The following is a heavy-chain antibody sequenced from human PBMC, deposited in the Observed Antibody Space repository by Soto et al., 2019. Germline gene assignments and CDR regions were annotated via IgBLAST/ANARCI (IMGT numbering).Heavy chain of an antibody. Sequence: QVQLQESGPGLVKPSETLSLTCTVSGGSISSYYWSWIRQPPGKGLEWIGCIYYSGSTNYNPSLNSRVTISVDTSKTQFSLKLSSVTAADTAVYYCARGGAPITIFGVVMSWFDPWGQGTLVTVSS. D-gene: IGHD3-3*01. J-gene: IGHJ5*02. V-gene: IGHV4-59*01. CDR3: ARGGAPITIFGVVMSWFDP. CDR2: IYYSGST. CDR1: GGSISSYY.